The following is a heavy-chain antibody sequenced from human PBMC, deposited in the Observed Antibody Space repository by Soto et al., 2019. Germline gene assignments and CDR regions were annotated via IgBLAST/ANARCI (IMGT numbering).Heavy chain of an antibody. V-gene: IGHV1-69*08. CDR3: ARDSIVATSLNLDY. CDR2: IIPILGIA. J-gene: IGHJ4*02. Sequence: QVQLVQSGAEVKKPGSSVKVSCKASGGTFSSYTISWVRQAPGQGLEWMGRIIPILGIANYAQKFQGRVTNTADKSTRKAYMELSSLRSKDTAVYYCARDSIVATSLNLDYWGQETLVTVSS. D-gene: IGHD5-12*01. CDR1: GGTFSSYT.